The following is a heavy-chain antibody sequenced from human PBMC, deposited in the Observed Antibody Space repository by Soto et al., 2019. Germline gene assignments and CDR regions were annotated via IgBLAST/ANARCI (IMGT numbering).Heavy chain of an antibody. CDR2: IRQDGGET. CDR1: DFTFSTYW. Sequence: GGSLRLPCAAPDFTFSTYWMAWLRQTPGKGLEFVANIRQDGGETNYVDSVKGRFTISRDNAKNSLYLQMNSLRAEDTAVYYCATDRWGGAFDIWGQGTVVTVSS. V-gene: IGHV3-7*01. D-gene: IGHD7-27*01. CDR3: ATDRWGGAFDI. J-gene: IGHJ3*02.